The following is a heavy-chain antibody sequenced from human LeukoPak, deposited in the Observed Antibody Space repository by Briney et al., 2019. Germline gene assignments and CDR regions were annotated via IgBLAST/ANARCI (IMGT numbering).Heavy chain of an antibody. J-gene: IGHJ6*03. CDR1: GFTFSNYG. Sequence: GGSQRLSCAASGFTFSNYGMHWVRQVPGKGLEWVTFIRYDGSNKFYVDSVKGRFTISRDNSKNTLYLQMNSLRPEDTAVYYCAKAGYCRSTTCPDYYYMDVWGKGTTVTVSS. CDR2: IRYDGSNK. D-gene: IGHD2-2*01. V-gene: IGHV3-30*02. CDR3: AKAGYCRSTTCPDYYYMDV.